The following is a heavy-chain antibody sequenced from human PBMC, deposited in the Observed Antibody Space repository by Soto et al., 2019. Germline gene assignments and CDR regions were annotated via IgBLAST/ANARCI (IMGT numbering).Heavy chain of an antibody. Sequence: QVQLVESGGGVVQPGRFLRLSCAASGFSFSSYGMHWVRQAPGKGLEWVAVISYDGSNEHYADSVKGRFTISRDNSKDTVYLQMNSLSAQDTAVYYCAKDTYYYDSSGYYIFDYWRQGTLVTVSS. CDR1: GFSFSSYG. CDR3: AKDTYYYDSSGYYIFDY. J-gene: IGHJ4*02. V-gene: IGHV3-30*18. CDR2: ISYDGSNE. D-gene: IGHD3-22*01.